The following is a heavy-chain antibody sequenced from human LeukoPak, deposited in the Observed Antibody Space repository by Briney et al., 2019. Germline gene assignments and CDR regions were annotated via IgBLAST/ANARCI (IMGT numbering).Heavy chain of an antibody. V-gene: IGHV3-21*01. D-gene: IGHD2-2*01. CDR3: ARDRSHTIVVVPAALDY. J-gene: IGHJ4*02. CDR2: ISSSSSYI. CDR1: GFTFSSYS. Sequence: GGSLRLSCAASGFTFSSYSMNWVRQAPGKGLEWVSSISSSSSYIYYADSVKGRFTISRDNAKNSLYLRMNSLRAEDTAVYYCARDRSHTIVVVPAALDYWGQGTLVTVSS.